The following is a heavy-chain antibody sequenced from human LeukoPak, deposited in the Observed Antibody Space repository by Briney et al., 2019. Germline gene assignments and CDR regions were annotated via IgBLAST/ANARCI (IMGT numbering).Heavy chain of an antibody. J-gene: IGHJ3*02. CDR2: IYHSGST. CDR1: GDSISSYY. V-gene: IGHV4-59*01. Sequence: SETLSLTCTVSGDSISSYYWSWIRQPPGKGLEWIGYIYHSGSTNYNPSLKSRVTISLDTSEKHFSLNLSSVTAADTAVYYCVRGHLVGGWFKYDAFDIWGQGTMVSVSS. D-gene: IGHD6-19*01. CDR3: VRGHLVGGWFKYDAFDI.